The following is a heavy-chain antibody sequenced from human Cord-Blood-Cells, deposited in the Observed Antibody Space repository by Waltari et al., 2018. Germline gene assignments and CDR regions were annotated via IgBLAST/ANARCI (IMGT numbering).Heavy chain of an antibody. CDR3: GRRAATTVDY. CDR2: INHSGST. Sequence: QVQLQQWGAGLLKPSETLSLTCAVYGGSFSGYYWTWIRQPPGKGREWIGEINHSGSTSYNPYLKSRVNIAVDTSKNQFALNLSSVTAADTAVYYCGRRAATTVDYWGQGTLVTVAS. J-gene: IGHJ4*02. D-gene: IGHD2-15*01. V-gene: IGHV4-34*01. CDR1: GGSFSGYY.